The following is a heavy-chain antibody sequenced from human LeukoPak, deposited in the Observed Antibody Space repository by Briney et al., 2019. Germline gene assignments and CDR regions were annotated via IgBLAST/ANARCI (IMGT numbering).Heavy chain of an antibody. V-gene: IGHV3-30*18. CDR1: GFTFSSYG. CDR2: ISYDGSNK. D-gene: IGHD3/OR15-3a*01. Sequence: GGALRLSCAGSGFTFSSYGMHWVRQAPGKGLEWVAVISYDGSNKYYADSVKGRFTISRDNSKNTLYLQMNSLRAEDTAVYYCAKDGLYYFDYWGQGTLVTVSS. J-gene: IGHJ4*02. CDR3: AKDGLYYFDY.